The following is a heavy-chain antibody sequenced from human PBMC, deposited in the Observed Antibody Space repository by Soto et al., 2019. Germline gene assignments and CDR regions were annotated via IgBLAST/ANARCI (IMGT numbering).Heavy chain of an antibody. Sequence: TVGSLRLSCAASGFTFSSYGMYWVRQAPGKGLEWVAAISYDGSNNYHADSVKGRFTISRDNSKNTLYLQLNSLRTEDTAVYYCAKDIVKYTYGACDYWGQGVLVTVSS. J-gene: IGHJ4*02. CDR2: ISYDGSNN. CDR1: GFTFSSYG. CDR3: AKDIVKYTYGACDY. V-gene: IGHV3-30*18. D-gene: IGHD5-18*01.